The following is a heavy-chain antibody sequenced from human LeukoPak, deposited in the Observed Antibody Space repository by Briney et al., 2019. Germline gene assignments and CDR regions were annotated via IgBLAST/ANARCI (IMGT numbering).Heavy chain of an antibody. CDR1: GGSISSYY. V-gene: IGHV4-4*07. CDR3: ARLSSLANIAARGRTWLDP. D-gene: IGHD6-6*01. J-gene: IGHJ5*02. CDR2: IYISGSGST. Sequence: SETLSLTCTVSGGSISSYYWSWIRQPAGKGLEWIGRIYISGSGSTNYNPSLKSRVTMSVDTSKNQFSLKLSSVTAADTAVYYCARLSSLANIAARGRTWLDPWGQGSLVTVSS.